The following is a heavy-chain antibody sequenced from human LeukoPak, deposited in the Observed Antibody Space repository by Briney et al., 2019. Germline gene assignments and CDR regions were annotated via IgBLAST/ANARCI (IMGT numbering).Heavy chain of an antibody. CDR3: AREPAAMPIGVGFDY. CDR1: GFTFSSYA. J-gene: IGHJ4*02. CDR2: ISGSGGTT. V-gene: IGHV3-23*01. D-gene: IGHD2-2*01. Sequence: GGSLRLSCAASGFTFSSYAMSWVRQAPGKGLEWVSVISGSGGTTFYTDSVKGRFTISRDNSKNTLYLQMNSLRAEDTAVYYCAREPAAMPIGVGFDYWGQGTLVTVSS.